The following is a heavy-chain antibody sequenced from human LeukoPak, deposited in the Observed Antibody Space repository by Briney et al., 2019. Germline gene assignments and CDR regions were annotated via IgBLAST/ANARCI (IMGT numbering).Heavy chain of an antibody. CDR1: GYTFTVYY. D-gene: IGHD2-2*02. CDR2: INPNSGGT. CDR3: ARWGGYCSSTSCYTGFDY. Sequence: ASVKVSCKAAGYTFTVYYMHWVRQAPGQGLEWMGWINPNSGGTNYAQKFQGRVTMTRDTSISTAYMELSRLRSDDTAVYYCARWGGYCSSTSCYTGFDYWGQGTLVTVSS. V-gene: IGHV1-2*02. J-gene: IGHJ4*02.